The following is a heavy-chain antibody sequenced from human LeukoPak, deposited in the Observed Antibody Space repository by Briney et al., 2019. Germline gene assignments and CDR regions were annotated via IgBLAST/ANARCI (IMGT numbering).Heavy chain of an antibody. D-gene: IGHD6-19*01. CDR1: GFTFGDYA. V-gene: IGHV3-23*01. CDR2: ISGSGEST. Sequence: GGSLRLSCTASGFTFGDYAMSWVRQAPGKGLEWVSTISGSGESTYYADSVKGRITISRDNSKNTLYLQMNSLRAEDTAVYYCAKGWYSSGWYFNYWGQGTLVTVSS. CDR3: AKGWYSSGWYFNY. J-gene: IGHJ4*02.